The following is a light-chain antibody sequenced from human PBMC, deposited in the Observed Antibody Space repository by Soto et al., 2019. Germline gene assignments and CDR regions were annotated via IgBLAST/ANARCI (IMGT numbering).Light chain of an antibody. CDR1: QSVLYSSNNKNY. Sequence: DIVLTQSPDSLALSLGERATINCKSSQSVLYSSNNKNYLVWYQQKPGQPPKLLIYWAYVRESGVPDRFSGSGSGTAFTLTLSSLQAEAVAVYYCQQYYSSPRTFGQGTKVEIK. J-gene: IGKJ1*01. V-gene: IGKV4-1*01. CDR3: QQYYSSPRT. CDR2: WAY.